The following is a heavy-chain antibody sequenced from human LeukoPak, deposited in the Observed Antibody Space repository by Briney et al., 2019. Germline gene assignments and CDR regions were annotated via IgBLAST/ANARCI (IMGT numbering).Heavy chain of an antibody. CDR3: VRAAGSSSWST. CDR2: VYYSGST. J-gene: IGHJ5*02. CDR1: GGSISSYY. Sequence: PSETLSHTCTVSGGSISSYYWSWIRQPPGKGLEWIGYVYYSGSTNYNPSLKSRVYISVDTSKNQFSLKLRSVTAADTAVYYCVRAAGSSSWSTWGQGALVTVSS. V-gene: IGHV4-59*01. D-gene: IGHD6-13*01.